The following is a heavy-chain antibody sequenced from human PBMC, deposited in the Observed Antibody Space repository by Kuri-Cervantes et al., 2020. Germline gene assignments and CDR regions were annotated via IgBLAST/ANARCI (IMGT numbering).Heavy chain of an antibody. CDR2: ISAYNGNT. D-gene: IGHD2-21*02. V-gene: IGHV1-18*01. CDR3: ARDRRPTAIPDYYGMDV. Sequence: ALVKVSCKASGYTFTSYGINWVRQATGQGLEWMGWISAYNGNTNYAQNVQGRVIMTTDTSTSTVYMELRSLRSDDTAVYYCARDRRPTAIPDYYGMDVWGQGTTVTVSS. CDR1: GYTFTSYG. J-gene: IGHJ6*02.